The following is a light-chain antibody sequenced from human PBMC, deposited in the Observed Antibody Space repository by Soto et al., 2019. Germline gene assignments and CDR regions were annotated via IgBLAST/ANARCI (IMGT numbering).Light chain of an antibody. CDR3: CSYISSNIVYV. CDR1: SSDVGGYNY. Sequence: QSALTQPASVSGSPGQSITISCTGTSSDVGGYNYVSWYQQHPGKAPKLMIYEVTNRPSGVSDRFSASKSGNTASLTISGLQAEDEADYYCCSYISSNIVYVFGSGTKLTVL. J-gene: IGLJ1*01. CDR2: EVT. V-gene: IGLV2-14*01.